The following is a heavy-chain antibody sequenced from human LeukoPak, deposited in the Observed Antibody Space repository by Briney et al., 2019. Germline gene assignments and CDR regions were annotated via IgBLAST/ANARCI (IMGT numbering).Heavy chain of an antibody. V-gene: IGHV4-34*01. CDR3: ARRHVLLWFGDFGGAYYFDY. CDR1: GGSFSGYY. D-gene: IGHD3-10*01. CDR2: INHSGST. J-gene: IGHJ4*02. Sequence: PSETLSLTCAVYGGSFSGYYWSWIRQPPGKGLEWIGEINHSGSTNYNPSLKSRVTISVDTSKNQFSLKLSSVTAADTAVYYCARRHVLLWFGDFGGAYYFDYWGQGTLVTVSS.